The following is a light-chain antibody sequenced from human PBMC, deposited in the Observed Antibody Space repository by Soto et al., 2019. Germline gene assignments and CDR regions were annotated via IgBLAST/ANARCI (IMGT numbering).Light chain of an antibody. CDR3: QSYDGSTRV. V-gene: IGLV6-57*03. Sequence: NFMLTQPHSVSESPGKTVTISCTRSSGSIASNYVQWYQQRPGSAPTTVIHEDNQRPSGVPDRFSGSIDSSSNSASLTISGLKTEDEADYYRQSYDGSTRVFGGGTKLTVL. CDR2: EDN. CDR1: SGSIASNY. J-gene: IGLJ2*01.